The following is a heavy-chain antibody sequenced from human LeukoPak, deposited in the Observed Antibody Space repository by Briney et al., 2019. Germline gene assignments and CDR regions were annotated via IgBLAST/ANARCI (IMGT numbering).Heavy chain of an antibody. J-gene: IGHJ4*02. V-gene: IGHV4-59*01. CDR1: GGSISSYY. Sequence: SETLSLTCTVSGGSISSYYWSCIRQPPGEGVGWIGYVYYSGSAHSNTSLKSRVTISVDTSNNQFSLKVSSVTAADTAIYYCAGWTYYYFDYWGQGTLVTVSS. CDR2: VYYSGSA. D-gene: IGHD1-26*01. CDR3: AGWTYYYFDY.